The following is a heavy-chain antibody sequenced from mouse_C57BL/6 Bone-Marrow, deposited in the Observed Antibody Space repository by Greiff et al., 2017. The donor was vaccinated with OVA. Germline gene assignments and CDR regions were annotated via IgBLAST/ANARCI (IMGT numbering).Heavy chain of an antibody. Sequence: QVQLQQPGAELVKPGASVKLSCKASGYTFTSYWMHWVKQRPGRGLEWIGRIDPNSGGTKYNEKFKSKATLTVDKPSSTAYMQLSSLTSEDSAVYYWARGKITTVVAHFDYWGQGTTLTVSS. J-gene: IGHJ2*01. V-gene: IGHV1-72*01. CDR3: ARGKITTVVAHFDY. CDR1: GYTFTSYW. CDR2: IDPNSGGT. D-gene: IGHD1-1*01.